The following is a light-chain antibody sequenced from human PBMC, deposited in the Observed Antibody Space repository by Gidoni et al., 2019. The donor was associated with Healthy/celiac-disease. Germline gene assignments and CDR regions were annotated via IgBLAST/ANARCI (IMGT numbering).Light chain of an antibody. CDR3: QVWDSSSDLGV. CDR1: NIGSKS. J-gene: IGLJ1*01. CDR2: DDS. Sequence: SYVLTQPPSVSVAPGQTARITCGGNNIGSKSVHWYQQKPGQAHGLVVYDDSDRPSGIPERFSGSNSGNTATLTISRVEAGDEADYYCQVWDSSSDLGVFGTGTKVTVL. V-gene: IGLV3-21*02.